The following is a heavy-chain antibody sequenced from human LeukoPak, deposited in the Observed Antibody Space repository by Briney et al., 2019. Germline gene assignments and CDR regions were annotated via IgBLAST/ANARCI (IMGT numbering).Heavy chain of an antibody. CDR3: ARDSGYSSSWYDAFDI. J-gene: IGHJ3*02. CDR1: GFTVSSNY. D-gene: IGHD6-13*01. Sequence: PGGSLRLSCAASGFTVSSNYMSWVRQAPGKGLEWVSVIYSGGSTYYADSVKGRFTISRDNAKNSLYLQMNSLRAEDTALYYCARDSGYSSSWYDAFDIWGQGTTVTVSS. CDR2: IYSGGST. V-gene: IGHV3-53*01.